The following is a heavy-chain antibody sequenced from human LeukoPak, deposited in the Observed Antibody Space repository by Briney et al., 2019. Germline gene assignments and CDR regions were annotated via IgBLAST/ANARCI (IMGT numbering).Heavy chain of an antibody. V-gene: IGHV1-69*13. J-gene: IGHJ5*02. Sequence: SVKVSCKASGGTFSSYAISWVRQAPGQGPEWMGRIIPIFGTANYAQKFQGRVTITADESTSTAYMELSSLRSEDTAVYYCARVSPVVVVAADWFDPWGQGTLVTVSS. CDR2: IIPIFGTA. CDR3: ARVSPVVVVAADWFDP. D-gene: IGHD2-15*01. CDR1: GGTFSSYA.